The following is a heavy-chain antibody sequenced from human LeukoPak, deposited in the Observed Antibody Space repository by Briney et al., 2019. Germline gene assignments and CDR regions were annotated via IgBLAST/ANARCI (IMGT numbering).Heavy chain of an antibody. CDR2: MNPNSGNT. V-gene: IGHV1-8*01. Sequence: ASVKVSCKASGYTFTSYDINWVRQATGQGLEWMGWMNPNSGNTGYAQKFQGRVTMTRNTSISTAYMELSSLRSEDTAVYYCARGVSEQQLVNFLNYYYYYYMDVWGKGTTVTISS. CDR1: GYTFTSYD. J-gene: IGHJ6*03. D-gene: IGHD6-13*01. CDR3: ARGVSEQQLVNFLNYYYYYYMDV.